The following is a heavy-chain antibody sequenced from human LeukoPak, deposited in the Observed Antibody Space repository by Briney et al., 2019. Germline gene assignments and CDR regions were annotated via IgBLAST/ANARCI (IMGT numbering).Heavy chain of an antibody. Sequence: ASVKVSCKASGYTFTSYGISWVRQAPGQGLEWMGWISAYNGNTNYAQKLQGRVTMTTDTSTSTAYIELRSLRSDDTAVYYCATAPLFDYGDYFDYWGQGTLVTVSS. J-gene: IGHJ4*02. CDR3: ATAPLFDYGDYFDY. V-gene: IGHV1-18*01. D-gene: IGHD4-17*01. CDR1: GYTFTSYG. CDR2: ISAYNGNT.